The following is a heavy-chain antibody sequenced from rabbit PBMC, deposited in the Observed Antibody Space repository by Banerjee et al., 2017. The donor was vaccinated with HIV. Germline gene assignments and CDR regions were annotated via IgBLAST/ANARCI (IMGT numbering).Heavy chain of an antibody. CDR3: ARDLAGVIGWNFNL. D-gene: IGHD4-1*01. CDR2: IYTGDGNT. Sequence: QSLEESGGDLVKPGASLTLTCTASGFTLTTSWMCWVRQAPGKGLEWIGCIYTGDGNTDYATWVNGRFTISKTSSTTVTLQMTSLTAADTATYFCARDLAGVIGWNFNLWGPGTLVTVS. CDR1: GFTLTTSW. J-gene: IGHJ4*01. V-gene: IGHV1S40*01.